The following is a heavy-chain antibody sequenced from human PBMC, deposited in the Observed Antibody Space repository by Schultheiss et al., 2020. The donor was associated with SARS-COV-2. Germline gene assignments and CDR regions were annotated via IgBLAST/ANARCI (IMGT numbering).Heavy chain of an antibody. Sequence: GGSLRLSCAASGFTFSSYAMSWVRQAPGKGLEWVSGTSGSGGTTYYADSVKGRFTISRDSSKNTLYLQMNSLRAEDTAVYYCARGRSSVVPADLTDSWGQGTLVTVSS. CDR1: GFTFSSYA. J-gene: IGHJ5*01. CDR3: ARGRSSVVPADLTDS. V-gene: IGHV3-23*01. D-gene: IGHD2-2*01. CDR2: TSGSGGTT.